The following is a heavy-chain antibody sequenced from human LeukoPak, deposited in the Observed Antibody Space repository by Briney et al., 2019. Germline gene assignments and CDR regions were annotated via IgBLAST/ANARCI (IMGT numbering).Heavy chain of an antibody. CDR1: GYTFTSYT. D-gene: IGHD2-2*01. J-gene: IGHJ4*02. CDR3: ARESRSTSFIGH. V-gene: IGHV1-18*01. Sequence: ASVKVSCKASGYTFTSYTMHWVRQAPGQRLEWMGWISAYNGNTNYAQKLQGRVTMTTDTSTSTAYMELRSLRSDDTAVYYCARESRSTSFIGHWGQGTLVTVSS. CDR2: ISAYNGNT.